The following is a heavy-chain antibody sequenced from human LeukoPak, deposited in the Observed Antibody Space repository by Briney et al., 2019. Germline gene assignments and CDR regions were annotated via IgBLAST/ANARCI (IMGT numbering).Heavy chain of an antibody. V-gene: IGHV4-4*07. Sequence: PSETLSLTCSVSGGSINSYWWSWIRQPAGKGLEFIGRIYTTGMTNYNPSLKSRVSMSVDTSKNQFSLELRSVTAADTAVYFCARGVVPAAMASTGDWFDPWGRGTLVTVSS. CDR3: ARGVVPAAMASTGDWFDP. J-gene: IGHJ5*02. CDR2: IYTTGMT. D-gene: IGHD2-2*01. CDR1: GGSINSYW.